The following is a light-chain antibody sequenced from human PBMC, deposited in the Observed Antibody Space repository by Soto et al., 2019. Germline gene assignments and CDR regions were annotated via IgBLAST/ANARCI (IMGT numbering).Light chain of an antibody. V-gene: IGKV1-39*01. CDR2: SAS. CDR3: QQSYSAPFT. Sequence: DIQMTQSPSSLSASVGDTVTITCRASERVIRFLNWYQQKPGEARKVLIYSASSLQGGVPSRFSGSGSGTDFTLTIRSLQTDDFATYYCQQSYSAPFTFGPGTKVDVK. CDR1: ERVIRF. J-gene: IGKJ3*01.